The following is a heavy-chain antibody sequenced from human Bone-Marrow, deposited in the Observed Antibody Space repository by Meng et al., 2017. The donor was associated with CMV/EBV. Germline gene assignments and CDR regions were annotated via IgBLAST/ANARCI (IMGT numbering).Heavy chain of an antibody. CDR3: ARSVKYYYYGMDV. J-gene: IGHJ6*02. V-gene: IGHV3-66*01. Sequence: GESLKISCAASGFTVSSNYMSWVRQAPGKGLEWVSVIYSGGSTYYADSVKGRFTISRDNAKNSLYLQMNSLRAEDTAVYYCARSVKYYYYGMDVWGQGTTVTVSS. CDR2: IYSGGST. CDR1: GFTVSSNY.